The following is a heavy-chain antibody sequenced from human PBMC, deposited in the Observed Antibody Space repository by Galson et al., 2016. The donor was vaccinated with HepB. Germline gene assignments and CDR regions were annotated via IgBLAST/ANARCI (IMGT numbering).Heavy chain of an antibody. CDR2: ISTYNDKT. CDR1: GYNFITYG. CDR3: SRVSAPTNPDY. Sequence: SVKVSCKASGYNFITYGITWVRQAPGQGLEWMGWISTYNDKTHYAQKFQDRVTMTTDTSTSIAYMELRSFISVDTAVYFCSRVSAPTNPDYWGQGTLVTVSS. J-gene: IGHJ4*02. D-gene: IGHD1-14*01. V-gene: IGHV1-18*01.